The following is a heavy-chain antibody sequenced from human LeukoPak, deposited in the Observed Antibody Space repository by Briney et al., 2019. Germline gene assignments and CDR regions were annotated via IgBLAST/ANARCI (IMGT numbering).Heavy chain of an antibody. CDR1: GGSISSSSYS. Sequence: SETLSLTCTVSGGSISSSSYSWGWIRQPPGKGLEWIGSIYYSGSAYYNPSLRSRVTISVDTSKSQFSLKLSSVTAADTAVYYCARTIGSSSGRIDYWGQGTLVTVSS. D-gene: IGHD6-6*01. CDR2: IYYSGSA. V-gene: IGHV4-39*07. J-gene: IGHJ4*02. CDR3: ARTIGSSSGRIDY.